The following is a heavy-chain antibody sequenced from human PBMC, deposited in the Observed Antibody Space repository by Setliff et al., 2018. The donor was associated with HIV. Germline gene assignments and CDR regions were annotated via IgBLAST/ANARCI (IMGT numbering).Heavy chain of an antibody. J-gene: IGHJ6*03. CDR3: ARDYAYNWNSVMDA. CDR1: GFTFSSYS. D-gene: IGHD1-7*01. Sequence: SLRLSCAASGFTFSSYSMNWVRQAPGKGLEWVSSITSSTYIYYADSVKGRFTIFRDNAKNSLYLQMNSLRAEDTAVYYCARDYAYNWNSVMDAWGKGTTVTVSS. V-gene: IGHV3-21*01. CDR2: ITSSTYI.